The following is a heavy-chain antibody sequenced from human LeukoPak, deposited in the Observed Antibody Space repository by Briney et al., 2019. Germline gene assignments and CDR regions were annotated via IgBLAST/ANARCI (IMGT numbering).Heavy chain of an antibody. CDR2: INRSGTI. Sequence: SETLSLTCAVYGGSFSDYFWSWIRQPPGKGLEWIGEINRSGTIKYNPSLESRVTISVDTSKRQSSLKLSSVTAADTAVYYCALSTTRVTTRTLDYWGQGTLVTVSS. D-gene: IGHD4-17*01. J-gene: IGHJ4*02. V-gene: IGHV4-34*01. CDR1: GGSFSDYF. CDR3: ALSTTRVTTRTLDY.